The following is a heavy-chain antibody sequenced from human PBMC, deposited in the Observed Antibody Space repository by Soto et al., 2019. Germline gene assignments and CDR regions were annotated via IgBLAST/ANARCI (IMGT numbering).Heavy chain of an antibody. V-gene: IGHV1-69*04. CDR1: GDTFSFYS. CDR3: ATSYGSGYRAFDH. D-gene: IGHD3-10*01. Sequence: QVQLVQSGAEVKRLGSSVKVSCKASGDTFSFYSINWVRQAPGLGLEWMGRVNPILSMSNYAQRFQGRVTMTADKSTSTAYMELSGLRSEDTAMYYCATSYGSGYRAFDHWGQGALVTVSS. CDR2: VNPILSMS. J-gene: IGHJ4*02.